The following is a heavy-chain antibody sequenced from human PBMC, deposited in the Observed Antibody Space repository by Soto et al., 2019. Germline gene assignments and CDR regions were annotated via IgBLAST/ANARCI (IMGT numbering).Heavy chain of an antibody. CDR1: GGSISSSSYY. J-gene: IGHJ5*02. D-gene: IGHD4-4*01. Sequence: SETLSLTCTVSGGSISSSSYYWGWIRQPPGNGLEWIGSIYYSGSTYYNPSLKSRVTIPVDTSKNHFSRKLSSVTAADTAVYYCARRIRTVTTNWFDPWGQGTLGTVSS. V-gene: IGHV4-39*02. CDR3: ARRIRTVTTNWFDP. CDR2: IYYSGST.